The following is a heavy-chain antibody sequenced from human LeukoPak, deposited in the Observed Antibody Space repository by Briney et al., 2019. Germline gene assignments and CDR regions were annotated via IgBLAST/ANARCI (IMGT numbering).Heavy chain of an antibody. J-gene: IGHJ3*02. CDR1: GLTFSSYD. D-gene: IGHD1-1*01. Sequence: PGGSLRLSCAASGLTFSSYDMHWVRQAPGKGLERVSSIGATGDTYYAGSVKGRFTISRENAKKSLYLQMSSLRVEDTAVYFCVLGAYWNDDKNAFHIWGPGTMVTVSS. CDR2: IGATGDT. V-gene: IGHV3-13*01. CDR3: VLGAYWNDDKNAFHI.